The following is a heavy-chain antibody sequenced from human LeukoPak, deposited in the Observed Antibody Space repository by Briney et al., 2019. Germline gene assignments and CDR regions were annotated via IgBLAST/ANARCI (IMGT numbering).Heavy chain of an antibody. J-gene: IGHJ3*02. CDR2: IASDGSHT. D-gene: IGHD2-21*02. CDR3: ARERQDTVIHSGAFDI. Sequence: GGSLRLSCAASGFTFSNYFMHWVRQAPGKGLEWVADIASDGSHTFYVEPVKGRFTISRDNSKNTLYLQMNSLRAEDTAVYFCARERQDTVIHSGAFDIWGQGTMVTVSS. CDR1: GFTFSNYF. V-gene: IGHV3-30*04.